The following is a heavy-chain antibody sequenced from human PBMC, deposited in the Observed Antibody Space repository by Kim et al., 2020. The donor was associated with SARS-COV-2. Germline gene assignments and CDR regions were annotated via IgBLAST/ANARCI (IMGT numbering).Heavy chain of an antibody. J-gene: IGHJ3*02. V-gene: IGHV3-9*01. CDR2: ISWNSGSI. Sequence: GGSLRLSCAASGFTFDDYAMHWVRQAPGKGLEWVSGISWNSGSIGYADSVKGRFTISRDNAKNSLYLQMNSLRAEDTALYYCAKDMGTYDSSGYYPGPTRDRDAFDIWGQGTMVTVSS. CDR3: AKDMGTYDSSGYYPGPTRDRDAFDI. CDR1: GFTFDDYA. D-gene: IGHD3-22*01.